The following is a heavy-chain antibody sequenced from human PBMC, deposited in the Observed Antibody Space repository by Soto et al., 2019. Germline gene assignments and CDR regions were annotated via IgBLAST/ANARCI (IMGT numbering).Heavy chain of an antibody. D-gene: IGHD6-13*01. CDR1: GYSFTTYW. CDR3: ARLEQQLVPL. J-gene: IGHJ4*02. V-gene: IGHV5-51*01. Sequence: PGESLKISCKASGYSFTTYWIGWVRQMPGKGLEWMGIIYPGDSDTKYSPSLQGQVTISADKSISTAYLQWSSLKASDTAMYYCARLEQQLVPLWGQGALVTVSS. CDR2: IYPGDSDT.